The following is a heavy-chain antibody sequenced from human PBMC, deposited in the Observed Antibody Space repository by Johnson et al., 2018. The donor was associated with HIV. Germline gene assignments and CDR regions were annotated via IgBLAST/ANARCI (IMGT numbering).Heavy chain of an antibody. CDR3: AVDGYKGSFNAFDI. V-gene: IGHV3-53*01. J-gene: IGHJ3*02. D-gene: IGHD5-24*01. CDR1: GFTVSSNY. Sequence: VQLVESGGGLIQPGGSLRLSCAASGFTVSSNYMSWVRQAPGKGLEWVSVMYSGGSTYYADSVKGRFTISRDNSKNTLYLQMNSLRAEDTAVYYCAVDGYKGSFNAFDIWGQGTMVTVSS. CDR2: MYSGGST.